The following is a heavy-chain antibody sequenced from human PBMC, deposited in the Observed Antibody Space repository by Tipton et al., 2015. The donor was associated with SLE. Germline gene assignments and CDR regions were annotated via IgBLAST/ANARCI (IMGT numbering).Heavy chain of an antibody. CDR1: GFTFSSYW. J-gene: IGHJ3*02. CDR2: IKQDGSEK. V-gene: IGHV3-7*01. D-gene: IGHD4-17*01. Sequence: SLRLSCAASGFTFSSYWMSWVRQAPGKGLEWVANIKQDGSEKYYVDSVKGRFTISRDNAKNSLYLQMNSLRAEDTAVYYCANYGDYDDAFDIWGQGTMVTVSS. CDR3: ANYGDYDDAFDI.